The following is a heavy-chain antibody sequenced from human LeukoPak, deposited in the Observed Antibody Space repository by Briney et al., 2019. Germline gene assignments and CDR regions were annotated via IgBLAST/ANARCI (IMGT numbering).Heavy chain of an antibody. CDR3: ARGDCSSSSCWFDP. V-gene: IGHV1-2*02. CDR2: INPNSGGT. Sequence: ASVKVSCKASGYTFTGYYMHWVQQAPGQGLEWMGWINPNSGGTNYAQKFQGRVTMTSDTSISTAYMELSSLRSDDTAVYYCARGDCSSSSCWFDPWGQGTLVTVSS. CDR1: GYTFTGYY. D-gene: IGHD2-2*01. J-gene: IGHJ5*02.